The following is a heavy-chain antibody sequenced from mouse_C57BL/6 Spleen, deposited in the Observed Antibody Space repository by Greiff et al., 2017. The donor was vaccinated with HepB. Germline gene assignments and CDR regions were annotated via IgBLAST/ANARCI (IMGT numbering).Heavy chain of an antibody. Sequence: LVESGPELVKPGASVKISCKASGYAFSSSWMNWVKQRPGKGLEWIGRIYPGDGDTNYNGKFKGKATLTADESSSTAYMQLSSLTSEDSAVYFCAREGQDGSGFAYWGQGTLVTVSA. J-gene: IGHJ3*01. D-gene: IGHD1-1*01. CDR1: GYAFSSSW. V-gene: IGHV1-82*01. CDR2: IYPGDGDT. CDR3: AREGQDGSGFAY.